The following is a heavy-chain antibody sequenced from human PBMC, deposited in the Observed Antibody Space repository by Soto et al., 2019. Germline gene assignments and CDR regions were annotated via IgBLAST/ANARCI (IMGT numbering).Heavy chain of an antibody. CDR3: AREGGAYYDSSGYFAY. J-gene: IGHJ4*02. CDR1: GGSVSSGSYY. CDR2: IYYSGST. Sequence: QAQLQESGPGLVKPSETLSLTCTVSGGSVSSGSYYWSWIRQPPGKGLEWIGYIYYSGSTNYNPSLKSRVTISVDTSKNQFSLKLSSVTAADTAVYYCAREGGAYYDSSGYFAYWGQGTLVTVSS. D-gene: IGHD3-22*01. V-gene: IGHV4-61*01.